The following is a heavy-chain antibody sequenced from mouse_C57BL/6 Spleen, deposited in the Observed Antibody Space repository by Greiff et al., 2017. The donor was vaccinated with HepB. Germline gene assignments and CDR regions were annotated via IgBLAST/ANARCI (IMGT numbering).Heavy chain of an antibody. J-gene: IGHJ4*01. Sequence: QVQLQQPGAELVKPGASVKMSCKASGYTFTSYWITWVKQRPGQGLEWIGDIYPGSGSTNYNEKFKSKATLTVDTSSSTAYMQLSSLTSEDSAVYYCARRRPDYDETGYAMDYWGQGTSVTVSS. CDR1: GYTFTSYW. V-gene: IGHV1-55*01. CDR3: ARRRPDYDETGYAMDY. CDR2: IYPGSGST. D-gene: IGHD2-4*01.